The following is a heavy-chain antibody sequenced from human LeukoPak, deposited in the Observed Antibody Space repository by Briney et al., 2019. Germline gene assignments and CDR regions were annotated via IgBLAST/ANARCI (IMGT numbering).Heavy chain of an antibody. CDR1: GGSISSYY. CDR3: ARAGAGAGVY. CDR2: IDYSGST. D-gene: IGHD6-13*01. V-gene: IGHV4-59*12. J-gene: IGHJ4*02. Sequence: TSETLSLTCTVSGGSISSYYWSWSRQHPGEGLEWIGFIDYSGSTYHNPSLKSRVTISVDTSKNQFSLRLSSVTAADTAVYYCARAGAGAGVYWGQGTLVTVSS.